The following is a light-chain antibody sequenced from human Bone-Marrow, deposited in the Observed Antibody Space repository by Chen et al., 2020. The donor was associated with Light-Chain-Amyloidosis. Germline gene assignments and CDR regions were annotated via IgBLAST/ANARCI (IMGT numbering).Light chain of an antibody. V-gene: IGLV2-14*01. CDR1: SSDVGGDNH. J-gene: IGLJ1*01. CDR3: SSYTITNTRV. CDR2: EVT. Sequence: QSALTQPASVSGSPGPSITISCTGTSSDVGGDNHVSWYQQHPDQAPKLMIYEVTNRPSWVPARFSGSKYDNTASLTISGLQTEDDADYCCSSYTITNTRVFGSGTRVTVL.